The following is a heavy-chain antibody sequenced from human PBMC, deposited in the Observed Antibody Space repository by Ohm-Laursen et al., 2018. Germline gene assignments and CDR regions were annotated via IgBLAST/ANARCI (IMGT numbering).Heavy chain of an antibody. J-gene: IGHJ4*02. CDR1: GGSIITYY. Sequence: TLSLTCTVSGGSIITYYWSWIRQPPGKGLEWIGYIYYSGSTNYNPSLKSRVTISVDTSKSQFALKLSSVTAADTAVYYCARHYSNWELDYWGQGTLVTVSS. CDR3: ARHYSNWELDY. D-gene: IGHD4-11*01. V-gene: IGHV4-59*01. CDR2: IYYSGST.